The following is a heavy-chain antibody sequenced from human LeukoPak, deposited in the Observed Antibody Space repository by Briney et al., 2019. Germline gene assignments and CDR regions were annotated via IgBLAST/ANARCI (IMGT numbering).Heavy chain of an antibody. V-gene: IGHV5-51*01. Sequence: GASVKVSCKASGYTFTGYYIHWVRQAPGQGLEWMGIIYPGDSDIRYSPSFQGQVTISADKSISTAYLQWSSLRASDTAMYYCARPVDNDSYYFHYWGQGTLVTVSS. CDR1: GYTFTGYY. D-gene: IGHD3-22*01. CDR3: ARPVDNDSYYFHY. CDR2: IYPGDSDI. J-gene: IGHJ4*02.